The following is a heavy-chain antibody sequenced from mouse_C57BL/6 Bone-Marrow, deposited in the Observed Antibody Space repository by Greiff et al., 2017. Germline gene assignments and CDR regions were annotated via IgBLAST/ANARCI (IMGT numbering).Heavy chain of an antibody. CDR2: IYPRSGNT. CDR1: GYTFTSYG. D-gene: IGHD1-1*01. CDR3: ARSGYYYCSSFFAY. Sequence: QVQLQQSGAELARPGASVKLSCKASGYTFTSYGISWVKQRTGQGLEWIGEIYPRSGNTYYNEKFKGKATLTADKSSSTAYMELRSLTSEDSAVYFCARSGYYYCSSFFAYWGQGTLVTVSA. V-gene: IGHV1-81*01. J-gene: IGHJ3*01.